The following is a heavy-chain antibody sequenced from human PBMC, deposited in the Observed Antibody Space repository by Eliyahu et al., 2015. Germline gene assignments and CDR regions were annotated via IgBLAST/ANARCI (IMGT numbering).Heavy chain of an antibody. J-gene: IGHJ4*02. CDR1: GXTFSXYA. CDR2: IIPILGIA. Sequence: QVQLVQSGAXVKKPGSSVKVXCKASGXTFSXYAISWVRQAPGQGLEWMGRIIPILGIANYAQKFQGRVTITADKSTSTAYMELSSLRSEDTAVYYCARDDRVVVILSDPIYYFDYWGQGTLVTVSS. D-gene: IGHD3-22*01. CDR3: ARDDRVVVILSDPIYYFDY. V-gene: IGHV1-69*04.